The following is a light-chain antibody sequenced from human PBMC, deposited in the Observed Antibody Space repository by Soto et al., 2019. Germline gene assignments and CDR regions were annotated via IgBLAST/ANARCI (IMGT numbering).Light chain of an antibody. V-gene: IGKV1-39*01. CDR3: QQSHGFPYT. J-gene: IGKJ2*01. CDR2: DAS. CDR1: QSVSTS. Sequence: DIQMTQCPSSLSASVGDRVTITCRASQSVSTSLNWYQHKPGKAPELLIYDASNLQSGVPSRFSGSQSGADFTLTISSLQPEDCATYYCQQSHGFPYTFGQGTKLDIK.